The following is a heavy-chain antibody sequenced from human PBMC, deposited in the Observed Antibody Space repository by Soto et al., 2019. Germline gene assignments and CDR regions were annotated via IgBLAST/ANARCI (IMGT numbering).Heavy chain of an antibody. CDR3: ARGIYDFWSGYYGY. V-gene: IGHV4-61*01. J-gene: IGHJ4*02. CDR2: IYYSGST. CDR1: GDSVSSRSYY. Sequence: PSETLSLTCTVSGDSVSSRSYYWSWIRQPPGKGLEWIGYIYYSGSTNYNPSLKSRVTISVDTSKNQFSLKLSSVTAADTAVYYCARGIYDFWSGYYGYWGQGTLVTVSS. D-gene: IGHD3-3*01.